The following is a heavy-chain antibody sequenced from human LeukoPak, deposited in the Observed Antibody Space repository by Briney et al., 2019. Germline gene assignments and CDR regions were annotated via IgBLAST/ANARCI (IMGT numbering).Heavy chain of an antibody. D-gene: IGHD6-13*01. CDR1: GGSISSYY. CDR2: IYHSGST. Sequence: SETLSLTCTVSGGSISSYYWSWIRQPPGKGLEWIGSIYHSGSTCYNPSLKSRVTISVDTSKNQFSLKLSSVTAADTAVYYCARDESSSWLYYFDYWGQGTLVTVSS. V-gene: IGHV4-38-2*02. CDR3: ARDESSSWLYYFDY. J-gene: IGHJ4*02.